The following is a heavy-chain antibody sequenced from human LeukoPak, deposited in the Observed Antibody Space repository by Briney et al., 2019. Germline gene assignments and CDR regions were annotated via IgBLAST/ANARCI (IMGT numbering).Heavy chain of an antibody. CDR2: INHRGGT. CDR3: ALDSSIWYGVL. J-gene: IGHJ4*02. CDR1: GGSFSGYY. D-gene: IGHD6-13*01. V-gene: IGHV4-34*01. Sequence: PSETLSLTCAVYGGSFSGYYWSWIRQPPGQGLEWIGEINHRGGTNYNPSLKSRVTISVDTSKNQFSLKLSSVTAADTAVYYCALDSSIWYGVLWGQGTLVTVSS.